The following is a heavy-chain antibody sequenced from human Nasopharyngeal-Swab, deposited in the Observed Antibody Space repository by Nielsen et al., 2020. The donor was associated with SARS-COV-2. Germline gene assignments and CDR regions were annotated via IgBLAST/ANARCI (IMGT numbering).Heavy chain of an antibody. CDR3: ARGLSEYSSSSDVSGYYYGMDV. V-gene: IGHV1-69*13. CDR2: IIPIFGTA. Sequence: SVKVSCKASGGTFSSYAINWVRQAPGQGLEWMGGIIPIFGTANYAQKFQGRVTITADESTSTAYVELSSLRSEDTAVYYCARGLSEYSSSSDVSGYYYGMDVWGQGTTVTVSS. CDR1: GGTFSSYA. D-gene: IGHD6-6*01. J-gene: IGHJ6*02.